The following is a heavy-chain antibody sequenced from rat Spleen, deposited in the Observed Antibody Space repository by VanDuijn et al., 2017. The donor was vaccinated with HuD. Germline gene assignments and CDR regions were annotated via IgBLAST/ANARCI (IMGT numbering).Heavy chain of an antibody. CDR3: AKTTVAYYYVMDA. CDR2: ISYSGST. CDR1: GYSITSNY. Sequence: EVQLQESGPGLVKPSQSLSLTCSVTGYSITSNYWGWIRKFPGNKMEWIGHISYSGSTSYNPSLKSRISIIRDTSKNQFFLQLNSVTTEDTATYYCAKTTVAYYYVMDAWGQGASVTVSS. V-gene: IGHV3-1*01. J-gene: IGHJ4*01. D-gene: IGHD1-3*01.